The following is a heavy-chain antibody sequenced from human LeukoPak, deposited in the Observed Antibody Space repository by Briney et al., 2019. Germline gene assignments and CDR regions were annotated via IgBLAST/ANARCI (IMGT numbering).Heavy chain of an antibody. D-gene: IGHD6-19*01. CDR2: ISSSGSTQ. Sequence: GGSLRLSCAASGFTFSDYYMSWIRQAPGKGREWVAYISSSGSTQYYADSVRGRFTISRDNTKNSLYLQMNTLRADDTAVYHCARQNGYSDGWYSDYWGQGILVTVSS. CDR1: GFTFSDYY. V-gene: IGHV3-11*01. J-gene: IGHJ4*02. CDR3: ARQNGYSDGWYSDY.